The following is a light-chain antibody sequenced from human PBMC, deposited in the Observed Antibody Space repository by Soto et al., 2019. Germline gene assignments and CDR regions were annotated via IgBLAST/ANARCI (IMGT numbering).Light chain of an antibody. CDR3: QQYYNYSWT. V-gene: IGKV1-5*03. J-gene: IGKJ1*01. CDR1: HSIGNW. CDR2: WAS. Sequence: DIQVTQSPSTLSASVGDRVTITCRASHSIGNWLAWYQQRPGKAPQLLIYWASNLLNGVPSRFSGSGSGTEFTLTISSLQPDDFATYFCQQYYNYSWTFGQGTKIEIK.